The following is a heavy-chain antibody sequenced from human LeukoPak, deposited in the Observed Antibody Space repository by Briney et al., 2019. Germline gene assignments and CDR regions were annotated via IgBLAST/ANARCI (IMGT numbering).Heavy chain of an antibody. Sequence: PGGSLRLSCAASGFTFSSYAMHWVRQAPGQGLEWVAVISYDGSNKYYADSVKGRFTISRDNSKNTLYLQMNSLRAEDTAVYYCARDPYGDYVGLFDPWGQGTLVTVSS. CDR1: GFTFSSYA. CDR2: ISYDGSNK. J-gene: IGHJ5*02. CDR3: ARDPYGDYVGLFDP. D-gene: IGHD4-17*01. V-gene: IGHV3-30*04.